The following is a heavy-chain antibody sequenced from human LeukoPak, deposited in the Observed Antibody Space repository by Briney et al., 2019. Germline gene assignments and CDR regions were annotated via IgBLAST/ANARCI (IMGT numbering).Heavy chain of an antibody. D-gene: IGHD6-13*01. CDR1: GFTFSSYA. J-gene: IGHJ4*02. CDR2: ISYDGGNK. CDR3: ARDRGQLVNDY. V-gene: IGHV3-30*04. Sequence: GGSLRLSCAASGFTFSSYAMHWVRQAPGKGLEWVAVISYDGGNKYYADSAKGRFTISRDNSKNTLYLQMNSLRAEDTAVYYCARDRGQLVNDYWGQGTLVTVSS.